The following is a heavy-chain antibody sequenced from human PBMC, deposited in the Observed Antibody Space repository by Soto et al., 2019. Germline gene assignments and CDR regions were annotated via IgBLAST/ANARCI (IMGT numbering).Heavy chain of an antibody. Sequence: QVQLQESGPGLVKPSETLSLTCTVSGGSISSYYWSWIRQPPGKGLEWIGYIYYSGSTNYNPSLKRRFTTPVDTSKNQFALKLNSMTAADTAVYYCARHNYGSGSTYFDYWGQGTLVTVSS. CDR1: GGSISSYY. CDR3: ARHNYGSGSTYFDY. J-gene: IGHJ4*02. V-gene: IGHV4-59*08. CDR2: IYYSGST. D-gene: IGHD3-10*01.